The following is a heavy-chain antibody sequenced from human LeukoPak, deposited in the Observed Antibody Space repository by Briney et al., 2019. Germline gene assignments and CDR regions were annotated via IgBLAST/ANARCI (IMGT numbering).Heavy chain of an antibody. CDR2: INSDGSTT. V-gene: IGHV3-74*01. Sequence: GGSLRLSCDASGFTFSAYWMHWVRQAPGKGLVWVSRINSDGSTTSYADSVKGRFTISRDNAKNTLYLQMNSLRAGDTAVYFCARSPHDYWGQGTLVTVSS. CDR3: ARSPHDY. CDR1: GFTFSAYW. J-gene: IGHJ4*02.